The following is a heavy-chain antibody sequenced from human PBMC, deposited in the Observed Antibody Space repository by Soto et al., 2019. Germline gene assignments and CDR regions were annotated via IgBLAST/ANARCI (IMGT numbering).Heavy chain of an antibody. Sequence: GGSLRLSCVASGFTFSSYGMHWVRQAPGKGLEWVAVISYDGNNKYHVDSVKGRFTISRDNSKNTLFLQMNSLRAEDTAVYYCAKAQGYCSSTSCREAYYYYGMDVWGQGTTVTVSS. D-gene: IGHD2-2*01. V-gene: IGHV3-30*18. J-gene: IGHJ6*02. CDR1: GFTFSSYG. CDR2: ISYDGNNK. CDR3: AKAQGYCSSTSCREAYYYYGMDV.